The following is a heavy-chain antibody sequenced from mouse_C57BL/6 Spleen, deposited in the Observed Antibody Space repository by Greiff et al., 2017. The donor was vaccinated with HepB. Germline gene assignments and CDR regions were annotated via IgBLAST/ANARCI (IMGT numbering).Heavy chain of an antibody. V-gene: IGHV1-50*01. CDR1: GYTFTSYW. J-gene: IGHJ3*01. CDR2: IDPSDSYT. CDR3: ARGSHYYGSSSPFAY. D-gene: IGHD1-1*01. Sequence: QVQLQQPGAELVKPGASVKLSCKASGYTFTSYWMQWVKQRPGQGLEWIGEIDPSDSYTNYNQKFKGKATLTVDTSSSTAYMQLSSLTSEDSAVYYCARGSHYYGSSSPFAYWGQGTLVTVSA.